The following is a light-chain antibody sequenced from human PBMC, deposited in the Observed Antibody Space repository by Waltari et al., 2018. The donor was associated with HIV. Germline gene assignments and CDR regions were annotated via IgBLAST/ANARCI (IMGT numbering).Light chain of an antibody. CDR2: ANI. J-gene: IGLJ2*01. Sequence: QSVLTQPPSVSGAPGQRVTISCTGSSSNIGAGYDVHWYQQLPGTDPKPLIYANINRPSWVPDRFSGSKSGSSASLAITGLQAEDEAHYYCQSFDSSLTTSGVIFGGGTKLTVL. CDR3: QSFDSSLTTSGVI. V-gene: IGLV1-40*01. CDR1: SSNIGAGYD.